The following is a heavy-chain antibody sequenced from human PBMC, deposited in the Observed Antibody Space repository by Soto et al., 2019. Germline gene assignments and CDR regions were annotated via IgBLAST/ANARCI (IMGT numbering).Heavy chain of an antibody. CDR3: ARDSAAMGDFDY. CDR2: ISSSSSYI. CDR1: GFTFSIYI. J-gene: IGHJ4*02. Sequence: GGSLRLSYAASGFTFSIYIMNWVRQAPGKGLEWVSSISSSSSYIYYADSVKGRFTISRDNAKNSLYLQMNSLRAEDTAVYYCARDSAAMGDFDYWGQGTLVTVSS. D-gene: IGHD5-18*01. V-gene: IGHV3-21*01.